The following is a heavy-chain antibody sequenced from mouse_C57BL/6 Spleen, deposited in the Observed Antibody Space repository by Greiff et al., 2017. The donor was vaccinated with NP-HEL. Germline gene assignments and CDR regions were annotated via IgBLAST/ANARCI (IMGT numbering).Heavy chain of an antibody. CDR1: GFTFSDYG. J-gene: IGHJ4*01. CDR3: ARTGTGAMDD. V-gene: IGHV5-17*01. CDR2: ISSGSSTI. D-gene: IGHD4-1*01. Sequence: EVHLVESGGGLVKPGGSLKLSCAASGFTFSDYGMHWVRQAPEKGLEWVAYISSGSSTIYYADTVKGRFTITRDNAKNTLFLQMTSLRSEDTAMYYCARTGTGAMDDWGQGTSVTVSS.